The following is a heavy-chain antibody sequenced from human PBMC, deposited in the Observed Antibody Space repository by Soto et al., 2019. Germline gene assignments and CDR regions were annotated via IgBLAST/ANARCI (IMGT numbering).Heavy chain of an antibody. CDR2: IYYSGST. Sequence: SETLSLTCTVSGGSISSGDYYWIWIRQPPGKGLEWIGYIYYSGSTYYNPSLKRRVTISVDTSKNQFSLKLSSVPAADTAVYYCARGGAYYYDSSGYYFGYWGQGTLVTVSS. J-gene: IGHJ4*02. CDR1: GGSISSGDYY. D-gene: IGHD3-22*01. CDR3: ARGGAYYYDSSGYYFGY. V-gene: IGHV4-30-4*01.